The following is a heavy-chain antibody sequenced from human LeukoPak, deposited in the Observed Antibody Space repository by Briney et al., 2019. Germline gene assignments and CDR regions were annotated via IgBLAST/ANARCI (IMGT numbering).Heavy chain of an antibody. D-gene: IGHD2-2*01. V-gene: IGHV3-23*01. Sequence: GGSLRLPCAASGFTFSSYAMSWVRQAPGKGLEWVSAISGSGGSTYYADSVKGRFTISRDNSKNTLYLQMNSLRAEDTAVYYCAKGSAADIVVVPAYDYWGQGTLVTVSS. J-gene: IGHJ4*02. CDR2: ISGSGGST. CDR1: GFTFSSYA. CDR3: AKGSAADIVVVPAYDY.